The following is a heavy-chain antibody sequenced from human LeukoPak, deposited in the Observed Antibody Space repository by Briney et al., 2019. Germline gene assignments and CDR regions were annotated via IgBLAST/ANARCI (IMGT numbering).Heavy chain of an antibody. V-gene: IGHV3-33*01. CDR2: VWYDGNNK. D-gene: IGHD1-1*01. J-gene: IGHJ4*02. Sequence: GGSLRLSCAASGFHFSSYGMHWVRQAPGKGLEWVAVVWYDGNNKYYADSVKGRFTISRDNSKNTLYLQMNSLRAEDTAAYYCARDSPPTGYTLDYRGQGTLVTVSS. CDR3: ARDSPPTGYTLDY. CDR1: GFHFSSYG.